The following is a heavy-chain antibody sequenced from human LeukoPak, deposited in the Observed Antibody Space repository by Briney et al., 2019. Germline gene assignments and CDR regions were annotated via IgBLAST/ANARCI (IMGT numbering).Heavy chain of an antibody. D-gene: IGHD3-22*01. CDR1: GFTFSSYW. J-gene: IGHJ4*02. Sequence: GGSLRLSCAASGFTFSSYWMHWVRQAPGKGLVWVSRINTDGTSTSFADSVKGRFTISRDNAKNTLYLQMNSLRAEDTAVYYCARDYMAGLLPLDYWGQGTLVTVSS. CDR3: ARDYMAGLLPLDY. CDR2: INTDGTST. V-gene: IGHV3-74*01.